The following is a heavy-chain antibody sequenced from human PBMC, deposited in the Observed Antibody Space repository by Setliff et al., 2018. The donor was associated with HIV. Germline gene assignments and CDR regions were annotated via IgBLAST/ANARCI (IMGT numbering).Heavy chain of an antibody. CDR2: IYHSGTT. Sequence: KPSETLSLTCAVSGYAITSGFYWGWIRQPPGKGLEWIGSIYHSGTTNYNSSLKSRVIISVDTSKNQFSLKLNSVTAADTAIYYCARHVARFDYDTGGYYVSHFDYWGQGTQVTVSS. D-gene: IGHD3-22*01. V-gene: IGHV4-38-2*01. CDR3: ARHVARFDYDTGGYYVSHFDY. CDR1: GYAITSGFY. J-gene: IGHJ4*02.